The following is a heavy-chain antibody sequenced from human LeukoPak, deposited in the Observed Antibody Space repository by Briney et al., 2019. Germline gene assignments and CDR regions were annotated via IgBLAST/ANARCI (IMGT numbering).Heavy chain of an antibody. V-gene: IGHV3-23*01. CDR1: GFIFSSYA. J-gene: IGHJ4*02. CDR3: AKDSQCLAYYYFDY. CDR2: ISGSGEST. D-gene: IGHD6-19*01. Sequence: GGSLRLSCAASGFIFSSYAMSWVRQAPGKGLEWVSGISGSGESTYYANSVKGRFSIDRDNSKNTLYLQLSSLRAEDTAIYYCAKDSQCLAYYYFDYWGQGIVVSVSS.